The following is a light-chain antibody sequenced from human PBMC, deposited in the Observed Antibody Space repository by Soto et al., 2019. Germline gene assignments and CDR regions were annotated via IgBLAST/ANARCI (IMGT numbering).Light chain of an antibody. CDR2: LNSDGSH. Sequence: QPVLTQSPSASASLGASVKVTCTLSSGHSSYAIAWHQQQPEKGPRYLMKLNSDGSHSKGDGIPDRFSGSSSGAERYLTISSLQSEDEADYYCQTWVTGVVFGGGTQLTVL. V-gene: IGLV4-69*01. CDR1: SGHSSYA. J-gene: IGLJ2*01. CDR3: QTWVTGVV.